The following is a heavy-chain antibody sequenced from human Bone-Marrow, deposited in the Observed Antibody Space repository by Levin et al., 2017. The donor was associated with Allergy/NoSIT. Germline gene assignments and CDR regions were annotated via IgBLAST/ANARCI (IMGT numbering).Heavy chain of an antibody. CDR1: GFTFSAFG. V-gene: IGHV3-33*01. J-gene: IGHJ4*02. D-gene: IGHD1-26*01. Sequence: GESLKISCAASGFTFSAFGMHWVRQAPGRGLEWVAVIWYDGSHKFYADSVKGRFTISRDNSKNTLYLQMNSLRAEDTAVYYCTRDRGEWGQFYFDYWGQGILVTV. CDR2: IWYDGSHK. CDR3: TRDRGEWGQFYFDY.